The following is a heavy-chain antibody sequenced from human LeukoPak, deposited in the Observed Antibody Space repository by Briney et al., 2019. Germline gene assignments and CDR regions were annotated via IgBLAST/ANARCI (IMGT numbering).Heavy chain of an antibody. Sequence: GESLQISCKASGYSFNNYWIGWVRQMPGKRLEWMGIIYPGHSDTRYSPSFQGQVTISADKSISTAYLQWSSLKASDTAMYYCARVGGSLNTPADPWGQGTLVTVSS. CDR3: ARVGGSLNTPADP. CDR1: GYSFNNYW. V-gene: IGHV5-51*01. J-gene: IGHJ5*02. D-gene: IGHD1-26*01. CDR2: IYPGHSDT.